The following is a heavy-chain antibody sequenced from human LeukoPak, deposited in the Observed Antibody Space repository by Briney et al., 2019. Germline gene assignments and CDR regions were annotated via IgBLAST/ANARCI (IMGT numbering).Heavy chain of an antibody. J-gene: IGHJ6*03. CDR1: GGSISSYY. D-gene: IGHD6-19*01. CDR2: LYNTGST. Sequence: SETLSLTCSVSGGSISSYYWSWIRQPPGKGLEWIGYLYNTGSTNYNPSLKSRITISADTSKNQLSLRLESVTAADTAVYFCAREQQWLVPGEYSYYMDVWGNGTTVIVSS. V-gene: IGHV4-59*01. CDR3: AREQQWLVPGEYSYYMDV.